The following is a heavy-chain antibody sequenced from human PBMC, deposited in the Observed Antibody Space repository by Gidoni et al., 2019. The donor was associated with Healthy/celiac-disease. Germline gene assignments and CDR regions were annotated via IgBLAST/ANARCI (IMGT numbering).Heavy chain of an antibody. CDR1: GFTFSSYS. CDR2: ISGSGGRT. CDR3: AKVRGLIVLMVYADFDY. V-gene: IGHV3-23*01. D-gene: IGHD2-8*01. Sequence: EVQLLESGGGLVQPGGSLRLSCAASGFTFSSYSMSWVRQAPGKGLEWVSAISGSGGRTYYADSVKGRFTISRDNSKNTLYLQMNSLRAEDTAVYYCAKVRGLIVLMVYADFDYWGQGTLVTVSS. J-gene: IGHJ4*02.